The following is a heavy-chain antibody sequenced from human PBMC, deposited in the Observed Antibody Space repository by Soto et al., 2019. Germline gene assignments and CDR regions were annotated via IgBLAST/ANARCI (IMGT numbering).Heavy chain of an antibody. J-gene: IGHJ6*02. CDR2: ITAGNGNT. CDR1: GYTFTSYA. D-gene: IGHD3-3*01. CDR3: ARDQYDFWSGYYTASYYYYGMDV. Sequence: SVKVSCKASGYTFTSYAMNWVRQAPGQRLEWMGRITAGNGNTKYSQKFQGRVTITRDTSASTAYMELSSLRSEDTAVYYCARDQYDFWSGYYTASYYYYGMDVWGQGTTVTVSS. V-gene: IGHV1-3*01.